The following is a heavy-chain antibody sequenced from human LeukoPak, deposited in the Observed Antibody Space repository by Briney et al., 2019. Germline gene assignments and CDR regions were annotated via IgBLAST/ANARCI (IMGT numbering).Heavy chain of an antibody. Sequence: KPGASVKVSCKASGYTFTSYDINWVRQATGQGPEWMGWINPNSGGTIYAQKFQGRVTMTRDTSISTAYMELSRLTSDDTAMYYCARGYVETAMITPTPTHDYWGQGTLVTVSS. V-gene: IGHV1-2*02. D-gene: IGHD5-18*01. CDR3: ARGYVETAMITPTPTHDY. CDR2: INPNSGGT. CDR1: GYTFTSYD. J-gene: IGHJ4*02.